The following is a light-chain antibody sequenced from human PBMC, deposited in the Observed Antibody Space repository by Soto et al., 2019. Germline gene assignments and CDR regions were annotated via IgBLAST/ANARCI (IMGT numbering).Light chain of an antibody. J-gene: IGKJ5*01. CDR3: QQYGSSPLIT. CDR1: QSVSSSY. V-gene: IGKV3-20*01. Sequence: EIVLTQSPGTLSLSPGVRATLSCRASQSVSSSYLAWYQQKPGQAPRLLIYGASSRATGIPDRFSGSGSGTDFTLTISRLEPEDFAVYYCQQYGSSPLITFGQGTRLEIK. CDR2: GAS.